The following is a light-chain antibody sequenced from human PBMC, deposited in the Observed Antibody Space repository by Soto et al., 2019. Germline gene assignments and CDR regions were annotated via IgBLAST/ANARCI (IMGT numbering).Light chain of an antibody. J-gene: IGKJ1*01. CDR2: AAT. V-gene: IGKV1-39*01. CDR3: QQTYTTPRT. CDR1: QSISSF. Sequence: DIQMTQSPSSLSASVGERVTITCRASQSISSFLNWYQQKPGEAPKLLIYAATSLHSGVPSRFSGSGSATDFTLTISSLQPEDFAPYYCQQTYTTPRTFGQGTTVEI.